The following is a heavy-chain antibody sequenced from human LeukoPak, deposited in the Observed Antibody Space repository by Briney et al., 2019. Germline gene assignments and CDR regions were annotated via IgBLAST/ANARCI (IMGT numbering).Heavy chain of an antibody. CDR1: GGPFSSSTYY. CDR3: ARLVTGYCSGDNCYSDHYYFYMDV. V-gene: IGHV4-39*01. D-gene: IGHD2-15*01. Sequence: PSETLSLTCTVSGGPFSSSTYYWGWIRQPPGKGLEWIGTTYYSGSAYYNPSLKSRVTISVDTSKNQFSLKLTSVTAADTAVYFCARLVTGYCSGDNCYSDHYYFYMDVWGKGTTVTVSS. J-gene: IGHJ6*03. CDR2: TYYSGSA.